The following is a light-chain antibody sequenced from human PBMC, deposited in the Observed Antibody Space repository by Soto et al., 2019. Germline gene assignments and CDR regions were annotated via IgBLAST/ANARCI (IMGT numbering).Light chain of an antibody. CDR2: AAS. CDR3: QQHYNFPRT. Sequence: DTQLTLSPASRSAFVGDRVTITCRASKIIDNYLNWYQHKPGTARKGLIYAASYLQNGVPSRISGTGSAAYFTPTISSLQPEDFATYSCQQHYNFPRTFGQGTKVDIK. V-gene: IGKV1-39*01. J-gene: IGKJ1*01. CDR1: KIIDNY.